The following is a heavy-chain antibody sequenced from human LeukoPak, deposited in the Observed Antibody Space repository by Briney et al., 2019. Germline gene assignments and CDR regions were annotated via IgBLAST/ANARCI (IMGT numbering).Heavy chain of an antibody. CDR1: GGSISSYY. Sequence: SETLSLTFTVSGGSISSYYWSWIRQPPGKGLEWIGYIYYSGSTNYNPSLKSRVTISVDTSKNQFSLKLSSVTAADTAVYYCARARWFGEPDYWGQGTLVTVSS. D-gene: IGHD3-10*01. CDR2: IYYSGST. J-gene: IGHJ4*02. CDR3: ARARWFGEPDY. V-gene: IGHV4-59*01.